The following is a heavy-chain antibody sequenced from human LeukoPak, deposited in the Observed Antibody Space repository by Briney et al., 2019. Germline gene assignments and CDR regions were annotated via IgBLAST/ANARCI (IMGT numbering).Heavy chain of an antibody. CDR3: ASGAAHINYYYYYMDV. D-gene: IGHD6-6*01. V-gene: IGHV3-21*01. Sequence: PGGSLRLSCAASGFTFSSYSMNWVRQAPGKGLEWVSSISSSSSYIYYADSVKGRFTISRDNAKNSLYLQMNSLRAEDTAVYYCASGAAHINYYYYYMDVWGKGTTVTVSS. CDR2: ISSSSSYI. J-gene: IGHJ6*03. CDR1: GFTFSSYS.